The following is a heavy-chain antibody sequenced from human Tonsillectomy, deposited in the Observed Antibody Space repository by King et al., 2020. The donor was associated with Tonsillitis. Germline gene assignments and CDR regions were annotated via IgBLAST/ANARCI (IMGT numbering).Heavy chain of an antibody. V-gene: IGHV3-48*02. D-gene: IGHD4-17*01. Sequence: VQLVESGGALVQPGGSLRLSCAASGFTFSTYSMNWVRQAPGKGLEWVSYISSSSSTKYYADSVKGRFTISRDNAKNSLYLQMNSLRDEYTVVYSSATEYGDFPDYWGQGTLVTVSS. J-gene: IGHJ4*02. CDR3: ATEYGDFPDY. CDR1: GFTFSTYS. CDR2: ISSSSSTK.